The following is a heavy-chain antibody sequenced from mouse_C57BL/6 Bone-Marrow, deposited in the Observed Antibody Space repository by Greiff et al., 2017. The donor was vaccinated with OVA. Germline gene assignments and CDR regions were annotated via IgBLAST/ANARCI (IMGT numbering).Heavy chain of an antibody. Sequence: EVQLMESGGGLVQPGGSLSLSCAASGFTFTDYYMSWVRQPPGKALEWLGFIRNKANGYTTEYSASVKGRFTISRDNSQSILYLQMNALRAEDSATYYCARYTHLTFDYWGQGTTLTVSS. CDR3: ARYTHLTFDY. D-gene: IGHD4-1*01. J-gene: IGHJ2*01. CDR1: GFTFTDYY. CDR2: IRNKANGYTT. V-gene: IGHV7-3*01.